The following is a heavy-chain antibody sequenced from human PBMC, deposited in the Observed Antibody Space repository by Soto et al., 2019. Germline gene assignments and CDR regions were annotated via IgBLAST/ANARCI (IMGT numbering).Heavy chain of an antibody. Sequence: LSRPPPPLPFTPYRLNPLPHPPRPPLAPPSSISSSSSYIYYADSVKGRFTISRDNAKNSLYLQMNSLRAEDTAVYYCATATYYXGSGSFPDYYYYYGMDVWGQGTTVTISS. CDR1: PLPFTPYR. J-gene: IGHJ6*02. CDR2: ISSSSSYI. V-gene: IGHV3-21*01. D-gene: IGHD3-10*01. CDR3: ATATYYXGSGSFPDYYYYYGMDV.